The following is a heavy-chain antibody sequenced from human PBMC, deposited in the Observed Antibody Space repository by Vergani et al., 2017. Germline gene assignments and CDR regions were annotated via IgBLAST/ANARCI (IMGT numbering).Heavy chain of an antibody. CDR3: VSDVRVSRT. Sequence: EVQMVESGGGLVKPWGSLRLSCVASGFTFSHYSMNWVRQAPGKGVEWFSSISGNNDDVYYADSMKGRFTISRDNAKNSLYLDMNSLRAEYTAVYYCVSDVRVSRTWGQGTLVAVSS. CDR1: GFTFSHYS. J-gene: IGHJ3*01. V-gene: IGHV3-21*01. CDR2: ISGNNDDV.